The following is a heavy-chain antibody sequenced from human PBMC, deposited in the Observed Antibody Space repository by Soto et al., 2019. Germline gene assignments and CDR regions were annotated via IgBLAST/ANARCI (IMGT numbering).Heavy chain of an antibody. D-gene: IGHD1-1*01. CDR3: ARLGLDLDFDH. CDR2: IIPLTGTA. J-gene: IGHJ4*02. Sequence: QVRLVQSGPEVKRPGSSVKISCKSSGDSFSRFAVSWVRQDPGQGLEWMGGIIPLTGTANYIQKFRGRVTITADDSSSTVYMEVSSLRADDTAVYYCARLGLDLDFDHWGQGTLVTVSP. CDR1: GDSFSRFA. V-gene: IGHV1-69*01.